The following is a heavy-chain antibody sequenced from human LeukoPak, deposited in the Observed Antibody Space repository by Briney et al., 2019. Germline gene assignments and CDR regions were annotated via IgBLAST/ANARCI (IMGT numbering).Heavy chain of an antibody. CDR2: FFYSGIT. V-gene: IGHV4-39*01. Sequence: PSQTLSLTCTVSGGSISSSSKYWGWIRQSPGKGLEWIGNFFYSGITYYNPSLKSRVTISVDTSKNQFSLNLRSVTAADTAVHHCARHLGMSTMDYWGQGTLVTVS. D-gene: IGHD5/OR15-5a*01. CDR3: ARHLGMSTMDY. CDR1: GGSISSSSKY. J-gene: IGHJ4*02.